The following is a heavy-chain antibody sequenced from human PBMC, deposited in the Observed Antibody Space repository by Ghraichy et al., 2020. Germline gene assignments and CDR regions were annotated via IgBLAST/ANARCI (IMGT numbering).Heavy chain of an antibody. CDR2: ISSSGYA. J-gene: IGHJ4*02. Sequence: GESLNISCTASGFAFSDYYMSWIRQAPGKGLQWVSYISSSGYANYAESVRGRFTISRDNAKNLLYLQMNSLRADDTAVYYCSADYDNRANYWGQGTLVTVSS. D-gene: IGHD1-14*01. CDR1: GFAFSDYY. V-gene: IGHV3-11*06. CDR3: SADYDNRANY.